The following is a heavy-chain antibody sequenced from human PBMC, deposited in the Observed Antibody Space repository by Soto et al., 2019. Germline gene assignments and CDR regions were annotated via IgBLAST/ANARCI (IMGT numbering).Heavy chain of an antibody. V-gene: IGHV3-48*01. D-gene: IGHD3-16*01. Sequence: EVQLVESGGGLVQPGGSLRLSCAASGFTFSSYSMNWVRQAPGKGLEWVSYISSSSSTIYYADSVKGRFTISRDNAKNALYLQMNSLRAEYTAVYYCARDNGGLGGPVDYWGPGALVTVSS. CDR1: GFTFSSYS. J-gene: IGHJ4*02. CDR3: ARDNGGLGGPVDY. CDR2: ISSSSSTI.